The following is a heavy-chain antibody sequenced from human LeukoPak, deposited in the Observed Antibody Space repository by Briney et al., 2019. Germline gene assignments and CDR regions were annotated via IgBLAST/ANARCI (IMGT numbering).Heavy chain of an antibody. CDR3: ARQEHSSSSSEYFQH. D-gene: IGHD6-6*01. CDR2: IYYSGST. CDR1: GGSISSYY. Sequence: PSETPSLTCTVSGGSISSYYWSWIRQPPGKGLEWIGYIYYSGSTNYNPSLKSRVTISVDTSKNQFSLKLSSVTAADTAVYYCARQEHSSSSSEYFQHWGQGTLVTVSS. J-gene: IGHJ1*01. V-gene: IGHV4-59*01.